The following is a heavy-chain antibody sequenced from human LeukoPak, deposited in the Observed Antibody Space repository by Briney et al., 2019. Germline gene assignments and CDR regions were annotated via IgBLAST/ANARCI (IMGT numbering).Heavy chain of an antibody. CDR2: IARENWI. V-gene: IGHV3-69-1*01. CDR3: ARGLHLDSSGSLYY. CDR1: GFSVSEYY. J-gene: IGHJ4*02. D-gene: IGHD3-22*01. Sequence: GGSLRLSCAASGFSVSEYYVTWVRQAPGKGLEWISYIARENWIYYSDSVKGRFTISRDHAKNSVYLEMNSLRADDTAVYYCARGLHLDSSGSLYYWGQGTLVTVSS.